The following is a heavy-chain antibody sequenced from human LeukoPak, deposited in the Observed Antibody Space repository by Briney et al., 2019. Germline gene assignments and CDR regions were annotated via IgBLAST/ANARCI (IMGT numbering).Heavy chain of an antibody. D-gene: IGHD1-1*01. CDR1: GFTFSSYW. Sequence: GGSLRLSCATSGFTFSSYWMSWVRQAPGKGLEWVANIKQDGSEKYYVDSVKGRFTISRDNAKNSLYLQMNSLRAEDTAVYYCARYPVGLERGYYYGMDVWGKGTTVTVSS. J-gene: IGHJ6*04. CDR3: ARYPVGLERGYYYGMDV. V-gene: IGHV3-7*03. CDR2: IKQDGSEK.